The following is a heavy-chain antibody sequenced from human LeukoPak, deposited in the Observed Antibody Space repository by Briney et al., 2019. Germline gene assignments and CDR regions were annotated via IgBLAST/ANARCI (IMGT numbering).Heavy chain of an antibody. CDR2: MNPNSGNT. V-gene: IGHV1-8*01. J-gene: IGHJ4*02. D-gene: IGHD6-13*01. CDR3: ARVPPRALIAAAGQAGY. CDR1: GYTFTSYD. Sequence: ASVTVSCKASGYTFTSYDINWVRQAPGQGLEWMGWMNPNSGNTGYAQKFQGRVTMTRNTSISTAYMELSSLRSEDTAVYYCARVPPRALIAAAGQAGYWGQGTLVTVSS.